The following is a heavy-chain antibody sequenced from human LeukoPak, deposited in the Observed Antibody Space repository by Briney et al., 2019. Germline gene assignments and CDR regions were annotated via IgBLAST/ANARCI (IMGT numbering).Heavy chain of an antibody. J-gene: IGHJ4*02. CDR3: ARWRSQQSEFDL. CDR1: GGPFSSYT. D-gene: IGHD1/OR15-1a*01. V-gene: IGHV1-69*13. CDR2: IVPIFKTI. Sequence: GASVKVSCKASGGPFSSYTINWVRQAPGQGLEWMGGIVPIFKTINFALEFQGRVTITADESTGTAYMELSNLRFEDTAVYYCARWRSQQSEFDLWGQGTLATVSS.